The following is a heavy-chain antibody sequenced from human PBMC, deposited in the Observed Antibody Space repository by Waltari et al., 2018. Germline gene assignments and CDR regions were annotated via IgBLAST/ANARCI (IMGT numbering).Heavy chain of an antibody. D-gene: IGHD6-19*01. J-gene: IGHJ4*02. V-gene: IGHV4-59*01. CDR2: IYYSGST. CDR3: AREGGGSGWEFDY. CDR1: GGSISSYY. Sequence: QVQLQESGPGLVKPSETLSLTCTVSGGSISSYYWSWIRQPPGKGLEWIGYIYYSGSTNYNPSLKSRVTISVDTSKNQISLKLSSVTAADTAVYYCAREGGGSGWEFDYWGQGTLVTVSS.